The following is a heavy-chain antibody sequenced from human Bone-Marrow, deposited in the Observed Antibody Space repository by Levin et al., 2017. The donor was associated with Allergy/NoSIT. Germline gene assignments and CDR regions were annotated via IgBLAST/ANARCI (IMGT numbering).Heavy chain of an antibody. CDR3: ARSEDY. Sequence: PGGSLRLSCEASGFTFSRRWMSWVRQAPGKGLEWVANINEDGSARFYVDSVKGRFTISRDNAKNSLYLQMESLRVEDTAVYYCARSEDYWGQGTLVTVSS. CDR2: INEDGSAR. V-gene: IGHV3-7*01. J-gene: IGHJ4*02. CDR1: GFTFSRRW.